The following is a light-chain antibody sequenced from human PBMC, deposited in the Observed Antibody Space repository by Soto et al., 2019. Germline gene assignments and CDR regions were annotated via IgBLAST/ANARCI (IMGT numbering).Light chain of an antibody. CDR3: SSYTSSSTRV. CDR2: DVS. J-gene: IGLJ1*01. V-gene: IGLV2-14*01. CDR1: SSDVGGYNY. Sequence: QPALNQPASAAGAPREALGIFCKGNSSDVGGYNYVSWYQQHPGKAPKLMIYDVSNRPSGVSNRFSGSKSGNTASLTISGLQADDEADYYCSSYTSSSTRVFGTGTKVTV.